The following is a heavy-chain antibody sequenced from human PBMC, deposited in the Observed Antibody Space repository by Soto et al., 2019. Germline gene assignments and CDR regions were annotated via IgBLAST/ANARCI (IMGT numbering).Heavy chain of an antibody. J-gene: IGHJ4*02. V-gene: IGHV4-31*03. CDR3: AGGGRQDYGDYDPDFDY. D-gene: IGHD4-17*01. Sequence: SETLSLTCTVSGGSISSGGYYWSWIRQHPGKGLEWIGYIYYSGSTYYNPSLKSRVTISVDTSKNQFSLKLSSVTAADTAVYYCAGGGRQDYGDYDPDFDYWGQGTLVTVSS. CDR2: IYYSGST. CDR1: GGSISSGGYY.